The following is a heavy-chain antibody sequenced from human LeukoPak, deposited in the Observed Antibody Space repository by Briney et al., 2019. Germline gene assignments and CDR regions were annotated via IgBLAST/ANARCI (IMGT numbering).Heavy chain of an antibody. J-gene: IGHJ4*02. D-gene: IGHD2-21*02. V-gene: IGHV3-21*01. CDR3: AKPNPPYCGGDCLDY. CDR2: ISSDSTYI. Sequence: GGSLRLSCAASGFTFTSYSSTWVRQAPGKGLEWVSSISSDSTYIYYADSVKGRFTISRDNSKNKLYLQMNSLRAEDTAVYYCAKPNPPYCGGDCLDYWGQGTLVTVSS. CDR1: GFTFTSYS.